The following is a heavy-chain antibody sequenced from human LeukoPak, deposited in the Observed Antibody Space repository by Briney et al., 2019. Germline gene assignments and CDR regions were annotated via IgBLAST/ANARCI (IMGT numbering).Heavy chain of an antibody. D-gene: IGHD3-22*01. CDR1: GGSISSGGYS. Sequence: SETLSLTCAVSGGSISSGGYSWSWIRQPPGKGLEWIGEINHSGSTNYNPSLKSRVTISVDTSKNQFSLKLSSVTAADTAVYYCACNDSSGYPGWFDPWGQGTLVTVSS. CDR2: INHSGST. CDR3: ACNDSSGYPGWFDP. J-gene: IGHJ5*02. V-gene: IGHV4-30-2*01.